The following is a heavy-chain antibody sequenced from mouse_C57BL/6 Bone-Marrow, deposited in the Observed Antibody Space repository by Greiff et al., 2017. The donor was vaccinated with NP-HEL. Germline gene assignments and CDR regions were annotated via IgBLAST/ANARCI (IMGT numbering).Heavy chain of an antibody. CDR2: INPGSGGT. Sequence: QVQLQQSGAELVRPGTSVKVSCKASGYAFTNYLIEWVKQRPGQGLEWIGVINPGSGGTNYNEKFKGKATLTADKSSSTAYMQHSGLTSGDSAVYFCARWGYYYGRKRYFDVWGTGPTVTVSS. V-gene: IGHV1-54*01. J-gene: IGHJ1*03. D-gene: IGHD1-1*01. CDR1: GYAFTNYL. CDR3: ARWGYYYGRKRYFDV.